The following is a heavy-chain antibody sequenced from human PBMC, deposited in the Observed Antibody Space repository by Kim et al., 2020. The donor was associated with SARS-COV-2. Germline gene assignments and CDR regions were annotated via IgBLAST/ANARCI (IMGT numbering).Heavy chain of an antibody. CDR3: ARSSTERGAGHY. V-gene: IGHV1-2*02. Sequence: ASVKVSCKASGYTFTGYYMHWVRQAPGQGLEWMGWINPNSGGTNYAQKFQGRVTMTRDTSISTAYMELSRLRSDDTAVYYCARSSTERGAGHYWGQGTLVTVSS. J-gene: IGHJ4*02. CDR1: GYTFTGYY. D-gene: IGHD1-26*01. CDR2: INPNSGGT.